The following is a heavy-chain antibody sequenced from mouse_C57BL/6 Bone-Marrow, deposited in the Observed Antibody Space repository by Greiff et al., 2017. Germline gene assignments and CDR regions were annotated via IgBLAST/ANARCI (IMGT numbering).Heavy chain of an antibody. CDR1: GFTFSDYG. CDR3: ARGTRDY. J-gene: IGHJ2*01. Sequence: EVKLMESGGGLVKPGGSLKLSCAASGFTFSDYGMHWVRQAPEKGLEWVAYISSGSSTIYYADTVKGRFTISRDNAKNTLFLQMTRLRSEDTAMYYCARGTRDYWGQGTTLTVSS. V-gene: IGHV5-17*01. CDR2: ISSGSSTI. D-gene: IGHD2-13*01.